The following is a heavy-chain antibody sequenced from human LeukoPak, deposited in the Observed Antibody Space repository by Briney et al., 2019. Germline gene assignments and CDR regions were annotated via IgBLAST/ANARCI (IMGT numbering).Heavy chain of an antibody. CDR1: GFTFSSHA. J-gene: IGHJ4*02. CDR2: ISYDGSKK. Sequence: PGGSLRLSCAASGFTFSSHAMHWVRQAPGKGLEWVAVISYDGSKKYYADSVKGRFTISRDNSKNTLYLQMNSLRVEDTAVYYCAKEIVPPSGYYFDYWGQGTLVTVSS. CDR3: AKEIVPPSGYYFDY. V-gene: IGHV3-30*18. D-gene: IGHD6-6*01.